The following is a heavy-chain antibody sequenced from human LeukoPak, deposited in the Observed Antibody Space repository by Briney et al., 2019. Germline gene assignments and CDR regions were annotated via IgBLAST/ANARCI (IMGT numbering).Heavy chain of an antibody. CDR1: GGSISSSSYY. CDR3: ASFYYDSSGEYYFDY. J-gene: IGHJ4*02. V-gene: IGHV4-39*07. CDR2: INHSGST. Sequence: SETLSLTCAVSGGSISSSSYYWSWIRQPPGKGLEWIGEINHSGSTNYNPSLKSRVTISVDTSKNQFSLKLSSVTAADTAVYYCASFYYDSSGEYYFDYWGQGTLVTVSS. D-gene: IGHD3-22*01.